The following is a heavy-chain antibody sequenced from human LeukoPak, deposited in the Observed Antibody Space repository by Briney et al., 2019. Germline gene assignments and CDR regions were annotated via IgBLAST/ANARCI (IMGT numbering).Heavy chain of an antibody. Sequence: GSLRLSCAASGFTFSNAWMSWIRQPPGKGLEWIGSIYYSGSTNYNPSLKSRVTISVDTSKNQISLKLSSVTAADTAVFYCASHGSGTYYGIDYWGQGTLVTVSS. CDR3: ASHGSGTYYGIDY. V-gene: IGHV4-59*01. J-gene: IGHJ4*02. CDR2: IYYSGST. D-gene: IGHD3-10*01. CDR1: GFTFSNAW.